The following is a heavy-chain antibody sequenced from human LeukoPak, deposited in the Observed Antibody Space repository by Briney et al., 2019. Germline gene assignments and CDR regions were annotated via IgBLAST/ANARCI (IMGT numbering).Heavy chain of an antibody. J-gene: IGHJ4*02. CDR3: ARGVRIVVVPAAQYYFDY. V-gene: IGHV1-8*01. CDR1: RYTFTSYD. CDR2: MNPNSGNT. D-gene: IGHD2-2*01. Sequence: ASVKVSCKASRYTFTSYDINWVRQATGQGLEWMGWMNPNSGNTGYAQKFQGRVTMTRNTSISTAYMELSSLRSEDTAVYYCARGVRIVVVPAAQYYFDYWGQGTLVTVSS.